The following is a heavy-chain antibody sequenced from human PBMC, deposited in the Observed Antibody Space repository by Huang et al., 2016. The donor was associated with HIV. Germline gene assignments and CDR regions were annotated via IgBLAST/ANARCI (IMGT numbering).Heavy chain of an antibody. J-gene: IGHJ3*02. V-gene: IGHV1-24*01. CDR2: VAPEHGET. Sequence: QVQLVQSGAEVKKPGASVKVSCKVSGYTLTDLSIHWVRQAPGKGLEWMGGVAPEHGETNYAQNDQGRVTMTEDTSTDTAYMELNSLRSEDTAGYYCATGFDTYYDIWGQGTMVIASS. D-gene: IGHD2-21*01. CDR1: GYTLTDLS. CDR3: ATGFDTYYDI.